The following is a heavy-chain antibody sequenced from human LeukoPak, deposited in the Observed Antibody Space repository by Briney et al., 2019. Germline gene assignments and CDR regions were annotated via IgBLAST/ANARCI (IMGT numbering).Heavy chain of an antibody. CDR1: GGSISSYY. Sequence: SETLSLTCTVSGGSISSYYWSWIRQPPRKGLEWIGYIYYSGSTNYNPSLKSRVTISVDTSKNQFSLKLSSVTAADTAVYYCAREYSNYVPWYGMDVWGQGTKVTVSS. D-gene: IGHD4-11*01. V-gene: IGHV4-59*01. CDR3: AREYSNYVPWYGMDV. CDR2: IYYSGST. J-gene: IGHJ6*02.